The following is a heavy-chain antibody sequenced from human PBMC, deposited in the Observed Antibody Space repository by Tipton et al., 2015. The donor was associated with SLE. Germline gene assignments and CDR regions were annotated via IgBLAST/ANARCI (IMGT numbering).Heavy chain of an antibody. CDR2: INSDGSTT. Sequence: GSLRLSCAASGFTFSSYWMHWVRQAPGKGLVWVSRINSDGSTTTYADSVKGRFTISRDNAKNTLYLQMHSLRVEDTAVYYCARECVFGVAPWGQGTLVTVSS. V-gene: IGHV3-74*01. CDR1: GFTFSSYW. J-gene: IGHJ5*02. CDR3: ARECVFGVAP. D-gene: IGHD3-3*01.